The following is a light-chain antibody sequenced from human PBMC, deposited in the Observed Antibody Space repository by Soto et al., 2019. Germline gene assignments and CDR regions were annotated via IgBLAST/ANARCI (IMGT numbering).Light chain of an antibody. CDR2: GAS. V-gene: IGKV3-20*01. Sequence: EIVLTQSPGTLYWSSRERATLSCRASQSVSNNYLAWYQHRPGQAPRLLIYGASTRAPGIPDRFSGSGSGSDFTLTISRLEPEDFAVYYCQQYAASPRTFGQGTQVEV. CDR1: QSVSNNY. J-gene: IGKJ1*01. CDR3: QQYAASPRT.